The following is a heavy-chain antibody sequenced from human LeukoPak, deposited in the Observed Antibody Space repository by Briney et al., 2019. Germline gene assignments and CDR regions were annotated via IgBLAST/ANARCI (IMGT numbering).Heavy chain of an antibody. CDR2: VSSSGSET. J-gene: IGHJ4*02. CDR3: AKLVGATMNNDY. V-gene: IGHV3-23*01. CDR1: GFTFGSHV. Sequence: GGSLRLSCTASGFTFGSHVMSWVRQAPGKGLEWVSSVSSSGSETYYADSVKGRFTTSRDNPKDTLYLQMDSLRDEDTAIYYCAKLVGATMNNDYWGQGTLVTVSS. D-gene: IGHD1-26*01.